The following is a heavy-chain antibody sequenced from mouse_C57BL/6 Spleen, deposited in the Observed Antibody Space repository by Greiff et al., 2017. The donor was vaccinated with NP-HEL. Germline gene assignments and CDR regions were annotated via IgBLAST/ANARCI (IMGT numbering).Heavy chain of an antibody. CDR2: ILPGSGST. CDR3: ARTSPYYYGSSYGYFDV. V-gene: IGHV1-9*01. CDR1: GYTFTGYW. D-gene: IGHD1-1*01. J-gene: IGHJ1*03. Sequence: VKLVESGAELMKPGASVKLSCKATGYTFTGYWIEWVKQRPGHGLEWIGEILPGSGSTNYNEKFKGKATFTADTSSNTAYMQLSSLTTEDSAIYYCARTSPYYYGSSYGYFDVWGTGTTVTVSS.